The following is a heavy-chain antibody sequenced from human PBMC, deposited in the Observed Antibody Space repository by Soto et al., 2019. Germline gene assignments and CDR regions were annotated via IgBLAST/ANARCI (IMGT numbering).Heavy chain of an antibody. D-gene: IGHD6-6*01. CDR3: AKESSSCFDY. V-gene: IGHV1-46*01. CDR2: INPSGGST. J-gene: IGHJ4*02. CDR1: GYTFTNYY. Sequence: QVQLVQSGAEVKKPGASVKISCKASGYTFTNYYMHWVRQAPGQGLEWMGIINPSGGSTSYAQEFQGRVTMNRDTSTSTVYMELSSLRSEDTAVYYCAKESSSCFDYWGQGTLVTVSS.